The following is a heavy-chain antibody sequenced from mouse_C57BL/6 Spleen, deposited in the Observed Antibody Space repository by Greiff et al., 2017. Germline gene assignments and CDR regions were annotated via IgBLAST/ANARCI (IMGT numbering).Heavy chain of an antibody. Sequence: EVKLVESGGGLVKPGGSLKLSCAASGFTFSDYGMHWVRQAPEKGLEWVAYISSGSSTIYYADTVKGRFTISRDNAKNTLFLQMTSLRSKDTAMYYCARGTVVAPDVWGTGTTVTVSS. CDR2: ISSGSSTI. V-gene: IGHV5-17*01. D-gene: IGHD1-1*01. CDR1: GFTFSDYG. J-gene: IGHJ1*03. CDR3: ARGTVVAPDV.